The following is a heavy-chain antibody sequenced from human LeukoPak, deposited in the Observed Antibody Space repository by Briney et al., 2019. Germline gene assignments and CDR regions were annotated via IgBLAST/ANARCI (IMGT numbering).Heavy chain of an antibody. Sequence: GASVKVSCKASGYTFIGYYIHWLRQAPGQGLEWMGWVNPNSGGTNYAQKFQGRVTMTRDTSISTAYMELSRLRSDDTAVYYCARLYSRAFDIWGQGTMVTVSS. CDR1: GYTFIGYY. J-gene: IGHJ3*02. CDR3: ARLYSRAFDI. V-gene: IGHV1-2*02. D-gene: IGHD6-13*01. CDR2: VNPNSGGT.